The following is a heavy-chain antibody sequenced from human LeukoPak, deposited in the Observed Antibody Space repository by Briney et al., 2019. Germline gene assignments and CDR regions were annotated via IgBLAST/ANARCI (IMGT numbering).Heavy chain of an antibody. CDR1: GFTFSSYS. CDR2: ISSSSSTI. CDR3: ATYCSSTSCWNDY. Sequence: GGSLRLSCAASGFTFSSYSMNWVRQAPGKGLEWVSYISSSSSTICYADSVKGRFTISRDNAKNSLYLQMNSLRAEDTAVYYCATYCSSTSCWNDYWGQGTLVTVSS. D-gene: IGHD2-2*01. J-gene: IGHJ4*02. V-gene: IGHV3-48*04.